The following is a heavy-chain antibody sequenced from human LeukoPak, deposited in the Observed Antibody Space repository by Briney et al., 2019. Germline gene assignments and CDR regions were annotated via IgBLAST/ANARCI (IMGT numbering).Heavy chain of an antibody. CDR3: ARGAATHNYYYYYYMDV. CDR2: MNPNSGNT. D-gene: IGHD2-15*01. CDR1: GYTFPSYD. Sequence: ASVKVSCKASGYTFPSYDINWVRQATGQGLEWMGWMNPNSGNTGYAQKFQGRVTMTWNTSISTAYMELSSLRSEDTAVYYCARGAATHNYYYYYYMDVWGKGTTVTVSS. J-gene: IGHJ6*03. V-gene: IGHV1-8*01.